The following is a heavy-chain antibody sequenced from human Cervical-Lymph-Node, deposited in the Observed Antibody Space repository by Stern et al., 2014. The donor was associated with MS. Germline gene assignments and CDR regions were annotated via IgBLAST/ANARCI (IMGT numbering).Heavy chain of an antibody. J-gene: IGHJ4*02. D-gene: IGHD6-19*01. Sequence: QLVESGGGLVQPGRSLRLSCAASGFTFDDYAMHWVRQAPGQGLEWVSGISWNSGSIGYADSVKGRFTISRDNAKNSLYLQMNSLRAEDTALYYCAKDSSSGWTSDGGYFDYWGQGTLVTVSS. CDR1: GFTFDDYA. V-gene: IGHV3-9*01. CDR2: ISWNSGSI. CDR3: AKDSSSGWTSDGGYFDY.